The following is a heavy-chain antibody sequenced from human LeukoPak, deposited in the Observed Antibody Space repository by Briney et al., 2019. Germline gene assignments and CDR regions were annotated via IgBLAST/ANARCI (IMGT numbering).Heavy chain of an antibody. J-gene: IGHJ4*02. CDR1: GGSFSGYY. CDR3: ARGLWEYYDFWSGQYFDY. V-gene: IGHV4-34*01. Sequence: PSETLSLTCAVYGGSFSGYYWSWIRQPPGKGLEWIGEINHSGSTNYNPSLKSRVTISVDTSKNQFSLKLSSVTAADTAVYYCARGLWEYYDFWSGQYFDYWGQGTLVTVSS. D-gene: IGHD3-3*01. CDR2: INHSGST.